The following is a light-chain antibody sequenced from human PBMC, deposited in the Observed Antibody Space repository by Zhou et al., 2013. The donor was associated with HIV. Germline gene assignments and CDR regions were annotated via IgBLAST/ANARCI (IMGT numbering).Light chain of an antibody. V-gene: IGKV1-33*01. Sequence: DIQMTQSPSSLSASVGDRVTITCQASQDISNYLNWYQQKPGKAPKLLIYDASNLETGVPSRFSGSGSGTDFTFTISSLQPEDFATYYCQQSYGTLLTFGPGTKVDIK. J-gene: IGKJ3*01. CDR2: DAS. CDR1: QDISNY. CDR3: QQSYGTLLT.